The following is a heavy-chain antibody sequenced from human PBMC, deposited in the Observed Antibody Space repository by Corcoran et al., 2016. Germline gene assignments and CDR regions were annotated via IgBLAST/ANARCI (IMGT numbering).Heavy chain of an antibody. CDR3: AREAGIAVAGTGRGAFDI. Sequence: QLQLQESGPGLVKPSETLSLTCTVSGGSISSSSYYWGWIRQPPGKGLEWIGSIYYSGGTYYNPSLKSRVTISVDTSKNQFSLKLSSVTAADTAVYYCAREAGIAVAGTGRGAFDIWGQGTMVTVSS. J-gene: IGHJ3*02. D-gene: IGHD6-19*01. CDR2: IYYSGGT. V-gene: IGHV4-39*07. CDR1: GGSISSSSYY.